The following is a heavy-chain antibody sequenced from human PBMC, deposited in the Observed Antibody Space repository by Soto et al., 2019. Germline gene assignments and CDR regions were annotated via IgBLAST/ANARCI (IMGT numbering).Heavy chain of an antibody. J-gene: IGHJ3*02. V-gene: IGHV3-33*01. Sequence: PGGSLRLSCAASGFTSSSYGMHWVRQAPGKGLEWVALIWFDGSDKYYTESVKGRFTISRDNSKSTLYLQMNSLRAEDTAVYYCARLYCSASSCYAVGAFDIRGQGTMVTVSS. CDR1: GFTSSSYG. CDR3: ARLYCSASSCYAVGAFDI. D-gene: IGHD2-2*01. CDR2: IWFDGSDK.